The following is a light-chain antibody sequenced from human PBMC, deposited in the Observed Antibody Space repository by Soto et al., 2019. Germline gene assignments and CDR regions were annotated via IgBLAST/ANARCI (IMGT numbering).Light chain of an antibody. V-gene: IGKV3-20*01. CDR1: QSVSSTY. CDR3: QQYGSPPYT. CDR2: SAS. Sequence: EIVLTQSPGTLSLSPGERAILSCSARQSVSSTYLAWYQHKPGQAPRLLIYSASIRATGIPDRFSGSGSGTEFILTISSLEPEDFAVYYCQQYGSPPYTFGQGTKLEIK. J-gene: IGKJ2*01.